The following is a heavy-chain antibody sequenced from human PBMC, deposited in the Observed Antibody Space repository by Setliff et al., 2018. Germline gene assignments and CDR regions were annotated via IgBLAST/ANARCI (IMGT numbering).Heavy chain of an antibody. J-gene: IGHJ3*02. CDR3: ARHGSSGKFDASDI. CDR1: GYPFTSYG. Sequence: ASVKVSCKASGYPFTSYGVNWVLQAPGQGLEWMGRIVTYNDDTYYPRKFQGRVTMTTDTSTSTAYMELRSRTSDDTAVYYCARHGSSGKFDASDIWGQGTMVTVSS. V-gene: IGHV1-18*04. CDR2: IVTYNDDT. D-gene: IGHD3-10*01.